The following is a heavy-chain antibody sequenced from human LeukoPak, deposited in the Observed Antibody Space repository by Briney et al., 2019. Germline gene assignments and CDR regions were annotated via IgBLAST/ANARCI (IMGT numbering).Heavy chain of an antibody. CDR3: ARDWDGSGSSWFDP. D-gene: IGHD3-10*01. Sequence: SETLSLTCTVSGGSISSGSYYWSWIRQPAGKGLEWIGRIYTSGSTNYNPSLKSRVTISVDTSKNQFSLKLSSVAAADTAVYYCARDWDGSGSSWFDPWGQGTLVTVSS. CDR2: IYTSGST. V-gene: IGHV4-61*02. J-gene: IGHJ5*02. CDR1: GGSISSGSYY.